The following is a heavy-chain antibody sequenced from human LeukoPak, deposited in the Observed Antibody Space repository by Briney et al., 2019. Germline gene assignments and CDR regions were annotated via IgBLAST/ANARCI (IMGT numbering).Heavy chain of an antibody. CDR3: ARAXITMVRGVPFDY. Sequence: SVKVSCKASGGTFSSYAISWVRQAPGQGLEWMGRIIPILGIANYAQKFQGRVTITADKSTSTAYMELSSLRSEDTAVYYCARAXITMVRGVPFDYWGQGTLVTVSS. V-gene: IGHV1-69*04. CDR1: GGTFSSYA. CDR2: IIPILGIA. J-gene: IGHJ4*02. D-gene: IGHD3-10*01.